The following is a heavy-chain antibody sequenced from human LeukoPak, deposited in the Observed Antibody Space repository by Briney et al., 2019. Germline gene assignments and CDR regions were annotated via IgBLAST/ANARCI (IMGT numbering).Heavy chain of an antibody. CDR2: IYYSGST. V-gene: IGHV4-59*12. J-gene: IGHJ3*02. CDR1: GGSISSYY. D-gene: IGHD3-22*01. Sequence: SETLSLTCTVSGGSISSYYWSWIRQPPGKGLEWIGYIYYSGSTNYNPSLKSRVTISVDTSKNQFSLKLSSVTAADTAVYYCASTNYYDSPVAFDIWGQGTMVTVSS. CDR3: ASTNYYDSPVAFDI.